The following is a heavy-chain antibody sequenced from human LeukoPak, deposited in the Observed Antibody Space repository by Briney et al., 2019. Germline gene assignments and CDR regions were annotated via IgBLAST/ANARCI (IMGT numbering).Heavy chain of an antibody. V-gene: IGHV4-39*01. D-gene: IGHD6-13*01. CDR2: IYYSGGA. J-gene: IGHJ4*02. CDR3: ARHEGAAAADADYFDY. Sequence: SETLSLTCTVSGGSISSSSYYWGCIRKPPGKRLEWIGRIYYSGGALYNLSLKSRVTISVVTSKNQFSLKLSSVSAADTAVYYCARHEGAAAADADYFDYWGQGTLVTVSS. CDR1: GGSISSSSYY.